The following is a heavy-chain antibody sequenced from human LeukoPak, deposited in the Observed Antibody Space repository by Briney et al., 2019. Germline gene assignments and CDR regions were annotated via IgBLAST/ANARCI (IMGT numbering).Heavy chain of an antibody. J-gene: IGHJ2*01. CDR3: ARALIGTTSLGLDL. V-gene: IGHV3-23*01. D-gene: IGHD1-14*01. Sequence: GGSLRLSCAASGFTFSSYAMSWVRQAPGKGLEWVSGISGSGGSTYYADSVKGRFTISRDNSKNTLYLQMNSLRAEDTTVYYCARALIGTTSLGLDLWGRGTLVTVSS. CDR2: ISGSGGST. CDR1: GFTFSSYA.